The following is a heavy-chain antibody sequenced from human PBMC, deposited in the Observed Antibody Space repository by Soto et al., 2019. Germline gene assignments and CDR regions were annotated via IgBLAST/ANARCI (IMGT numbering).Heavy chain of an antibody. CDR2: ISSSSSYI. CDR3: GRVSQGWGGSGCSDP. D-gene: IGHD3-16*01. CDR1: GFTFSSYS. V-gene: IGHV3-21*01. Sequence: GGSLRLSCAASGFTFSSYSMNWVRQAPGKGLEWVSSISSSSSYIYYADSVKGRFTIPRDNAKNSLYLQMNSLRAEDTAVYYCGRVSQGWGGSGCSDPWGQEPLVPLS. J-gene: IGHJ5*02.